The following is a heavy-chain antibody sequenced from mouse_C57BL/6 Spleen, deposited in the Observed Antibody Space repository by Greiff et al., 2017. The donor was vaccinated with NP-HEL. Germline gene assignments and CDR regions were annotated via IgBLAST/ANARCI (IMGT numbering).Heavy chain of an antibody. J-gene: IGHJ3*01. CDR2: ISSGSSTI. D-gene: IGHD2-1*01. CDR1: GFTFSDYG. V-gene: IGHV5-17*01. Sequence: EVMLVESGGGLVKPGGSLKLSCAASGFTFSDYGMHWVRQAPEKGLEWVAYISSGSSTIYYADTVKGRFTISRDNAKNTLFLQMTSLRSEDTAMYYCARLRGNYVGGAYWGQGTLVTVSA. CDR3: ARLRGNYVGGAY.